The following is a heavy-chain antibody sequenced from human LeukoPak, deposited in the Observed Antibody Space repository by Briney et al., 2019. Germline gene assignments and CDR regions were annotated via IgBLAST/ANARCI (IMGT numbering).Heavy chain of an antibody. CDR1: GYTFTSYY. V-gene: IGHV1-46*01. CDR3: ARDLRLGELTVYRGDYFDY. Sequence: GASVKVSCKASGYTFTSYYMHWVRQAPGQGLEWMGIINPSGGSTSYAQKFQGRVTMTRDTSTSTVYMELSSLRSEDTAVYYCARDLRLGELTVYRGDYFDYWGQGTLVTVSS. CDR2: INPSGGST. J-gene: IGHJ4*02. D-gene: IGHD3-16*01.